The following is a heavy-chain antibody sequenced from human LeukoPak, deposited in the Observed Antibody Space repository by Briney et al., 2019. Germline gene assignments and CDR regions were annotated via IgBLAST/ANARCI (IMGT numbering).Heavy chain of an antibody. CDR3: ARSQADFWSGYLHMVHYYYYYMDV. D-gene: IGHD3-3*01. Sequence: SETLSLTYTVSGGPLSSYYWSWIRQPPGKGLEWIGYIYYSGTTNYNPSLKSRVTISVDTSKNQFSLKLSSVTAADTAVYYCARSQADFWSGYLHMVHYYYYYMDVWGKGTTVTVSS. CDR2: IYYSGTT. J-gene: IGHJ6*03. V-gene: IGHV4-59*01. CDR1: GGPLSSYY.